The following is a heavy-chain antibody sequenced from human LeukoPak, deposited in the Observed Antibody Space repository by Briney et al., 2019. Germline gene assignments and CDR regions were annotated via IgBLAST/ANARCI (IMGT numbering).Heavy chain of an antibody. CDR1: GFTFSDRP. V-gene: IGHV3-21*01. Sequence: GGSLRLSCAASGFTFSDRPMTWVRQAPGKGLEWVSSISSSSSFIYYADSVKGRFTISRDNARNSVFLQMNSLRAEDTAVYYCARDIIRFAYSGGSRYAFDFWGQGTMVTVSS. CDR2: ISSSSSFI. D-gene: IGHD2-15*01. J-gene: IGHJ3*01. CDR3: ARDIIRFAYSGGSRYAFDF.